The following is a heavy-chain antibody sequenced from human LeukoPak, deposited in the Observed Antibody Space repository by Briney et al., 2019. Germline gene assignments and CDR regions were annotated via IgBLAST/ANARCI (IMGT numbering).Heavy chain of an antibody. V-gene: IGHV3-30*02. CDR1: GFTFSNYG. CDR2: IRYDGSNK. J-gene: IGHJ4*02. CDR3: AKDPSATVTPNYFDY. D-gene: IGHD4-11*01. Sequence: GGSLRLSCAASGFTFSNYGMHWVRQAPGKGLEWVAFIRYDGSNKYYADSVKGRFTISRDNSKNTLYLQMNSLRAEDTAVYYCAKDPSATVTPNYFDYWGQGTLVTVSS.